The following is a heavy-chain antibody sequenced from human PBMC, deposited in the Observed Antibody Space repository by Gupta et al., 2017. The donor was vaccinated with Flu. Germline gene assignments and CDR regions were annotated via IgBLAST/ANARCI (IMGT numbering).Heavy chain of an antibody. CDR2: IASDGSHK. CDR1: GFTFSRYG. D-gene: IGHD2-2*01. J-gene: IGHJ6*03. CDR3: AKDGPWTASCPYYCYYMDV. Sequence: QMQPVEAGGGLVQFGTSLRLSCAASGFTFSRYGQHWVRQAPGKGLEWVADIASDGSHKDYADSVRGRFTISRDNYKNTLSLEMDSLRVEDTAVYYCAKDGPWTASCPYYCYYMDVWGKGTTVTVSS. V-gene: IGHV3-30*18.